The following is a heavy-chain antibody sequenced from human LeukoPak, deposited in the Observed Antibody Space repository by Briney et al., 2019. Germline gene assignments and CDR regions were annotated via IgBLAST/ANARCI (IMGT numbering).Heavy chain of an antibody. J-gene: IGHJ4*02. CDR1: GFTFSGYS. D-gene: IGHD6-6*01. CDR3: ARELPRASSSSGGD. Sequence: KPGGSLRLSCAASGFTFSGYSMNWVRQAPGKGLEWVSSISSGSSYIYYADSVKGRFTISRDNAKNSLYLQMNSLRAEDTAVYYCARELPRASSSSGGDWGQGTLVTVSS. CDR2: ISSGSSYI. V-gene: IGHV3-21*01.